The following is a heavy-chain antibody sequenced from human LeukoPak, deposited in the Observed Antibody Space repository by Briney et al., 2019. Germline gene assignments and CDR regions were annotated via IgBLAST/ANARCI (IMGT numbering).Heavy chain of an antibody. J-gene: IGHJ5*02. CDR2: INPSGGST. V-gene: IGHV1-46*01. CDR1: GYTFTSYY. D-gene: IGHD3-3*01. Sequence: ASVKVSCKASGYTFTSYYMHWVRQAPGQGLEWMGIINPSGGSTSYAQKFQGRVTMTRDTSTSTVYMELSSLRAEDTAVYYCARDSLLRFSSNWFDPWAREPWSPSPQ. CDR3: ARDSLLRFSSNWFDP.